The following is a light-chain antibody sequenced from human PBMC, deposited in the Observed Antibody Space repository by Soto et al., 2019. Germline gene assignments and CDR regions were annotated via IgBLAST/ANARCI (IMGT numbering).Light chain of an antibody. CDR1: TSNIGNNY. J-gene: IGLJ2*01. CDR2: DNN. CDR3: GTWDSSSLKVV. Sequence: QSVLTQPPSVSATPGQKVTMSCSGATSNIGNNYVSWYQHLPGTAPKLLIYDNNKRPSGIPDRFSGSKSGTSATLGITGLQTGDEADYYCGTWDSSSLKVVFDGGTKLTVL. V-gene: IGLV1-51*01.